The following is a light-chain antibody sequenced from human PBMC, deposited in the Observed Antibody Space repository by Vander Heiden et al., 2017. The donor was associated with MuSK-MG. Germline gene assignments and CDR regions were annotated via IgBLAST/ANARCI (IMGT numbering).Light chain of an antibody. Sequence: DIQMTQSPSSLSASVGDRVTITCRASGTIYSYLNWYQQKPEKAPKLLIFEASSLQSAVPSRFSGAASGTEFTLTISSLQPEDFAFYYCQQSYSFPRTFGQGTRVEI. CDR1: GTIYSY. V-gene: IGKV1-39*01. CDR2: EAS. J-gene: IGKJ1*01. CDR3: QQSYSFPRT.